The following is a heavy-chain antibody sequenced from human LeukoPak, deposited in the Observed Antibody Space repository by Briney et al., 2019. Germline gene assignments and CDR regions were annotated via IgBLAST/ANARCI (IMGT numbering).Heavy chain of an antibody. V-gene: IGHV4-61*02. CDR3: ASQYDYGDYGIRY. Sequence: SETLSLTCTVSGGSISSSSYYWGWIRQPPGKGLEWIGRIYTSGSTNYNPSLKSRVTISVDTSKNQFSLKLSSVTAADTAVYYCASQYDYGDYGIRYWGQGTLVTVSS. J-gene: IGHJ4*02. CDR1: GGSISSSSYY. D-gene: IGHD4-17*01. CDR2: IYTSGST.